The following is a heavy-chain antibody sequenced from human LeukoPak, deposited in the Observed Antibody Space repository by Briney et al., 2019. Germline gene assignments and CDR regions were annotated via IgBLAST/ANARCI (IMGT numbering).Heavy chain of an antibody. CDR1: GGSFSGYY. D-gene: IGHD3-22*01. J-gene: IGHJ5*02. V-gene: IGHV4-34*01. CDR2: INHSGST. CDR3: ATSSYDSSGYPSTLFDP. Sequence: SETLSLTCAVYGGSFSGYYWSWIRQPPGKGLERIGEINHSGSTNYNPSLKSRVTISVDTSKNQFSLKLSSVTAADTAVYYCATSSYDSSGYPSTLFDPWGQGTLVTVSS.